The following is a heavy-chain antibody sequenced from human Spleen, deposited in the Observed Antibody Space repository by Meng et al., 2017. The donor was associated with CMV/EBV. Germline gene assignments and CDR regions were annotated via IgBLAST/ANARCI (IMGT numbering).Heavy chain of an antibody. CDR2: IIPSLDTA. Sequence: SVKVSCKASGYTFTSYGISWVRQAPGQGPQWLGRIIPSLDTAIPAEKFQDRVTITADKSTGTVYLELSSLRSEDTAVYYCARMLYPPDFVFDIWGRGTMVTVSS. J-gene: IGHJ3*02. V-gene: IGHV1-69*04. D-gene: IGHD2-8*01. CDR3: ARMLYPPDFVFDI. CDR1: GYTFTSYG.